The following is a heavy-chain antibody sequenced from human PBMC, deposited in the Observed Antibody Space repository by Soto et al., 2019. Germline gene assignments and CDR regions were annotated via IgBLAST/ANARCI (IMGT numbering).Heavy chain of an antibody. CDR2: IWYDGSNK. J-gene: IGHJ6*02. Sequence: GGSLRLSCAASGFTFSSYGMHWVRQAPGKGLEWVAVIWYDGSNKYYADSVKGRFTISRDNSKNTLYLQMNSLRAEDTAVYYCARDIVAARLWGYYYYGMDVWGQGTTVTVSS. V-gene: IGHV3-33*01. CDR1: GFTFSSYG. CDR3: ARDIVAARLWGYYYYGMDV. D-gene: IGHD6-6*01.